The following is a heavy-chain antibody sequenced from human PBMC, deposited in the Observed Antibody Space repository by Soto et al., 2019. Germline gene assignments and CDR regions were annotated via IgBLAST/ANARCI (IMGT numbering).Heavy chain of an antibody. CDR3: ALEFASIKNYYFDKDV. D-gene: IGHD2-21*01. CDR2: FYWDDDK. CDR1: GFSLSSGGVG. J-gene: IGHJ6*02. V-gene: IGHV2-5*02. Sequence: QITLKESGPTLVKPTQTLTLTCTFSGFSLSSGGVGVAWIRQPPGKALEWLAVFYWDDDKRYSPSLKTRLTITNDSPKNQVVLTMTNMDPVDTATYYCALEFASIKNYYFDKDVWGQGTTVTVSS.